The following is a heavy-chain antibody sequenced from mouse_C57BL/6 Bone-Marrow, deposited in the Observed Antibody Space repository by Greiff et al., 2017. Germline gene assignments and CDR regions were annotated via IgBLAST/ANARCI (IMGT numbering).Heavy chain of an antibody. CDR1: GFTFSDYG. V-gene: IGHV5-17*01. J-gene: IGHJ3*01. CDR3: ARRYYGSSWGFAY. CDR2: ISSGSSTI. Sequence: EVMLVESGGGLVKPGGSLKLSCAASGFTFSDYGMHWVRQAPEKGLEWVAYISSGSSTIYYADTVKVRFTISRDNAKNTLFLQMTSLRSEDTAMYYCARRYYGSSWGFAYWGQGTLVTVSA. D-gene: IGHD1-1*01.